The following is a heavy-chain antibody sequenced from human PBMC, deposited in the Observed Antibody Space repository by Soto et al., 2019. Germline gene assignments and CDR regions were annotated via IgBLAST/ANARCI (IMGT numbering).Heavy chain of an antibody. D-gene: IGHD3-10*01. Sequence: QMQLQESGPGLVKPSQTLSLTCTVSGASINNAAYYWSWIRPPPGKGLEWIGNIHSSGSTNYSPSRKSRIIISVDTSKNQYSLTLSSVTAADTAVYYCARDRWTLVRGLKYNGFDTWGQGTRVTVSS. V-gene: IGHV4-31*03. J-gene: IGHJ5*02. CDR3: ARDRWTLVRGLKYNGFDT. CDR2: IHSSGST. CDR1: GASINNAAYY.